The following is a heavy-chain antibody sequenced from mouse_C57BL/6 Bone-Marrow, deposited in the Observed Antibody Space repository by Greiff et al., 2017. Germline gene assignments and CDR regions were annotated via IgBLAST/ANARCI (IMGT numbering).Heavy chain of an antibody. CDR2: IYIGNGYT. V-gene: IGHV1-58*01. CDR1: GYTFTSYG. D-gene: IGHD1-1*01. CDR3: ATWHYGSSPDYFDY. J-gene: IGHJ2*01. Sequence: VQLQQSGAELVRPGSSVKMSCKTSGYTFTSYGINWVKQRPGQGLEWIGYIYIGNGYTEYNEKFKGKATLTSDTSSSTAYMQLSGLTSGDSAIYFGATWHYGSSPDYFDYWGQGTTLTVSS.